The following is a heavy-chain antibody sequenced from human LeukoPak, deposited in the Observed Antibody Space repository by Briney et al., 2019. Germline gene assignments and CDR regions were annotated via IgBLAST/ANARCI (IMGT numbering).Heavy chain of an antibody. J-gene: IGHJ3*02. CDR3: ARRGAMASPALDI. CDR1: GYTFTFYS. Sequence: ASVKVSCKASGYTFTFYSMNWVRQAPGQGLEWMGSITTNTGNPTFARGFTGRFVFSLDTSVSTAYLQISGLKAEDTAVYYCARRGAMASPALDIWGQGTMVTVSS. D-gene: IGHD5-18*01. CDR2: ITTNTGNP. V-gene: IGHV7-4-1*02.